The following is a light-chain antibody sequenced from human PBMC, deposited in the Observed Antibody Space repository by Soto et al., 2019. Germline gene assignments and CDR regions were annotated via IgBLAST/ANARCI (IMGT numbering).Light chain of an antibody. CDR2: DAS. Sequence: EIVMTQSPATLSVSPGERATLSCRASQSVSSNLAWYQQKPGQAPRLLIYDASTRATGIPARFSGSGSGTECTLTISSLQSEDFAVYYCQQYNKWPPYTFGQGTKLEIK. J-gene: IGKJ2*01. V-gene: IGKV3-15*01. CDR1: QSVSSN. CDR3: QQYNKWPPYT.